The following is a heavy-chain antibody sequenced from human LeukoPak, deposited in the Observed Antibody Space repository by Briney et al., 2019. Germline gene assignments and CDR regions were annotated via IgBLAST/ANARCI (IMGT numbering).Heavy chain of an antibody. Sequence: SETLSLTCTVSGGSISSYYWSWIRQPPGKGLEWIGYIYYSGSTNYNPSLKSRVTISVDTSKNQFSLKLISVTAADTAVYYCARDRGITGTVKISNWFDPWGQGTLVTVSS. J-gene: IGHJ5*02. CDR2: IYYSGST. CDR3: ARDRGITGTVKISNWFDP. D-gene: IGHD1-7*01. CDR1: GGSISSYY. V-gene: IGHV4-59*12.